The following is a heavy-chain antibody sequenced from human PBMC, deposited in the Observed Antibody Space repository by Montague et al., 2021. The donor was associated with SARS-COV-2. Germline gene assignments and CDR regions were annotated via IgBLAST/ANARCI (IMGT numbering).Heavy chain of an antibody. CDR2: IYTSGST. D-gene: IGHD3-22*01. CDR3: ARGALFYDSSGYYSDAFDI. Sequence: SETLSLTCTVPGGSISTYYWNWIRQPAGKGLEWIGRIYTSGSTNYDPSLKSRVTMSVDTSKNQFSLKLSSVTAADTAVYYCARGALFYDSSGYYSDAFDIWGQGTMVTVSS. J-gene: IGHJ3*02. CDR1: GGSISTYY. V-gene: IGHV4-4*07.